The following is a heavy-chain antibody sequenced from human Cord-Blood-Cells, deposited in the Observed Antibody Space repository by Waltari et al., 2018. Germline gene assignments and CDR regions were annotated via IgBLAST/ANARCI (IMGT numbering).Heavy chain of an antibody. CDR2: IYYSGST. CDR3: ARGVFYAFAANWYYFDY. Sequence: QVQLQESGPGLVKPSETLSLTCTVSGGSISSYYWSWIRQPPGKGLEWIGYIYYSGSTNYNPSLKSRVTISVDTSKNQFSLKLSSVTAADTAVYYCARGVFYAFAANWYYFDYWGQGTLVTVSS. V-gene: IGHV4-59*01. D-gene: IGHD7-27*01. J-gene: IGHJ4*02. CDR1: GGSISSYY.